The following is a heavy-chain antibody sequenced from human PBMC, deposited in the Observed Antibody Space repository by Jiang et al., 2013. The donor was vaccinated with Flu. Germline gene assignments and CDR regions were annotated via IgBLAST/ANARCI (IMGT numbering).Heavy chain of an antibody. CDR2: YYSGST. J-gene: IGHJ4*02. D-gene: IGHD3-22*01. V-gene: IGHV4-30-4*01. CDR3: ARDGYYYDSSGYWRSGTDY. Sequence: YYSGSTYYNPSLKSRVTISVDTSKNQFSLKLSSVTAADTAVYYCARDGYYYDSSGYWRSGTDYWGQGTLVTVSS.